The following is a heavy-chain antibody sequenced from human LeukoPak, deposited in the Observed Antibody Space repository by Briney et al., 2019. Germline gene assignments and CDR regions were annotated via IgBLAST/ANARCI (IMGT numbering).Heavy chain of an antibody. J-gene: IGHJ4*02. CDR3: ARDRSSLGLWFGELRN. V-gene: IGHV3-74*01. Sequence: PGGSLRLSCAASGFTFSDYSMNWVRQAPGKGLVWVSRIYSDGSSTNYADSVKGRFTISRDNAKNTLYLQMNSLRAEDTAVYYCARDRSSLGLWFGELRNWGQGTLVTVSS. D-gene: IGHD3-10*01. CDR2: IYSDGSST. CDR1: GFTFSDYS.